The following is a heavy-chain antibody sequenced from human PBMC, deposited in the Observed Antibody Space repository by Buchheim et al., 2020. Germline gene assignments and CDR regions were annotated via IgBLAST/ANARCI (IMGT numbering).Heavy chain of an antibody. J-gene: IGHJ6*02. CDR1: GASINSGGYY. V-gene: IGHV4-39*07. CDR2: IYSGGST. Sequence: HLQGSGPGLVRPSETLSLTCTVSGASINSGGYYWDWVRQPPGKGLEWVGHIYSGGSTYFNPSLKSRVPLSFYASNNQISLMLTSVTAADTGTYYCARGSYQTGWRGFSYYSMDVWGQGT. CDR3: ARGSYQTGWRGFSYYSMDV. D-gene: IGHD6-19*01.